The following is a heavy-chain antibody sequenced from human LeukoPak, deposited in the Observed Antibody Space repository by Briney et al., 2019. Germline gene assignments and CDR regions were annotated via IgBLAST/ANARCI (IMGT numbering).Heavy chain of an antibody. CDR2: VSGSGDRT. D-gene: IGHD2-15*01. V-gene: IGHV3-23*01. Sequence: PPGGSLRLSCAASGFTFSRYGMSWVRQAPGKGLEWVSAVSGSGDRTYYADSVKGRFTISRDNSKNTLYLQMNSLRAEDTAVYYCAKVESAGGLNYWGQGTPVTVSS. CDR1: GFTFSRYG. J-gene: IGHJ4*02. CDR3: AKVESAGGLNY.